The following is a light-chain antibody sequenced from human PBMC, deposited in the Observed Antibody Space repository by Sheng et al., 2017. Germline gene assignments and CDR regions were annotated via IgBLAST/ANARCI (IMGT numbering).Light chain of an antibody. CDR1: GSDVGAYPY. CDR3: SSYDGGSNNPL. J-gene: IGLJ2*01. V-gene: IGLV2-8*01. Sequence: QSALTQPPSASGSPVQSVTISCTGTGSDVGAYPYVSWYQQRPGSAPKLIIYEVRLRPSGVPDRFSGSKSGNTASLTVSGLQPEDEADYYCSSYDGGSNNPLFGGGTKLTVL. CDR2: EVR.